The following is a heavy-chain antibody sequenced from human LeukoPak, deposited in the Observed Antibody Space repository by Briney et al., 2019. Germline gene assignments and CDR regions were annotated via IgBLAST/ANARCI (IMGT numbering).Heavy chain of an antibody. CDR3: ARKSASGNYPLDY. D-gene: IGHD3-10*01. J-gene: IGHJ4*02. Sequence: GGSLRLSCAASGFTFSSYWMHWVRQAPGKGLVWVSRINSDGSSTSYADSVKGRFTISRDNAKNTVFLQMSSLRAEDTALYYCARKSASGNYPLDYWGQGTLVTVSS. CDR1: GFTFSSYW. V-gene: IGHV3-74*01. CDR2: INSDGSST.